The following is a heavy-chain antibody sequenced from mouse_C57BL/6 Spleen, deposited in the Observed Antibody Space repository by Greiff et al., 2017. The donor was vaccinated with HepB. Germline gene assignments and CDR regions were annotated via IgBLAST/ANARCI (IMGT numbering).Heavy chain of an antibody. Sequence: EVQVVESGGGLVKPGGSLKLSCAASGFTFSSYAMSWVRQTPEKRLEWVATISDGGSYTYYPDNVKGRFTISRDNAKNNLYLQMSHLKSEDTAMYYCARESDGYYSMDYWGQGTSVTVSS. V-gene: IGHV5-4*01. D-gene: IGHD2-3*01. J-gene: IGHJ4*01. CDR1: GFTFSSYA. CDR3: ARESDGYYSMDY. CDR2: ISDGGSYT.